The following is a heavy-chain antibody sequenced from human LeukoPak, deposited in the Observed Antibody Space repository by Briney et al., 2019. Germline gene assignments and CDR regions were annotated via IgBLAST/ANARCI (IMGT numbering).Heavy chain of an antibody. V-gene: IGHV4-39*01. CDR1: GGSISSSSYY. Sequence: SETLSLTCTVSGGSISSSSYYWGWIRQPPGKGLEWIGSIYYSGSTYYNPSLKSRVTISVDTSKNQFSLKLSSVTAADTAVYYCARHYYDFQSGYYTGFDYWGQGTLVTVSS. D-gene: IGHD3-3*01. CDR2: IYYSGST. CDR3: ARHYYDFQSGYYTGFDY. J-gene: IGHJ4*02.